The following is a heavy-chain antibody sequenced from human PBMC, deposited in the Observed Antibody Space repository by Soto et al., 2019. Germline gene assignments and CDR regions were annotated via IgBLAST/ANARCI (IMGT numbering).Heavy chain of an antibody. CDR2: INAGNGNT. V-gene: IGHV1-3*01. CDR3: AGAGRYTGSYYGMDV. Sequence: ASVKVSCKASGYTFTSYAMHWVRQAPGQRLEWMGWINAGNGNTKYSQKFQGRVTITRDTSASTAYMELSSLRSEDTAVYYCAGAGRYTGSYYGMDVWGKGTTVTVSS. CDR1: GYTFTSYA. D-gene: IGHD1-26*01. J-gene: IGHJ6*04.